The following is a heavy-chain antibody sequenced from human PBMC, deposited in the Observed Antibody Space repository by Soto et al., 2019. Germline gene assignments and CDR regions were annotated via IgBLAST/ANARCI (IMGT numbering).Heavy chain of an antibody. CDR2: ISAYNGNT. J-gene: IGHJ6*02. V-gene: IGHV1-18*04. CDR3: ARPYYDYLWGSYRLRCMDV. CDR1: GYTFTSYG. D-gene: IGHD3-16*02. Sequence: QVQLVQSGAEVKKPGASVKVSCKASGYTFTSYGISWVRQAPGQGLEWMGWISAYNGNTNYAQKLQGRVTMTTDTSTSTAYMELRSLRSDDTAVYYSARPYYDYLWGSYRLRCMDVWGQGTKVTVSS.